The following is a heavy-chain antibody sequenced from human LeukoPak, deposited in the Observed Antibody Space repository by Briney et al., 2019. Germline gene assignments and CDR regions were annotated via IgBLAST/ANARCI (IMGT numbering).Heavy chain of an antibody. CDR3: ARDGYDYVWGSYGLDY. Sequence: GGSLRLSCAASGFTFSSYEMNWVRQAPGKGLEWVSYTSSSGSTIYYADSVKGRFTISRDNAKNSLYLQMNSLRAEDTAVYYCARDGYDYVWGSYGLDYWGQGTLVTASS. CDR2: TSSSGSTI. J-gene: IGHJ4*02. V-gene: IGHV3-48*03. D-gene: IGHD3-16*02. CDR1: GFTFSSYE.